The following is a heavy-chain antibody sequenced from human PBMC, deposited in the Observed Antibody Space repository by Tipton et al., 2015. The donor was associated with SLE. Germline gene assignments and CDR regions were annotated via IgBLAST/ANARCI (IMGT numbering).Heavy chain of an antibody. J-gene: IGHJ6*03. Sequence: TLSLTCTVSGGSIRSSRHFWGWTRQPPGKGLEWIWVLYYSGNTYYNPSLKSPVTLSIDTSKNQFSLRLSSVTAADTGVYYCVKSVVVVSPRDYYYYMDVWGKGTTVTVSS. D-gene: IGHD2-15*01. CDR1: GGSIRSSRHF. CDR2: LYYSGNT. CDR3: VKSVVVVSPRDYYYYMDV. V-gene: IGHV4-39*01.